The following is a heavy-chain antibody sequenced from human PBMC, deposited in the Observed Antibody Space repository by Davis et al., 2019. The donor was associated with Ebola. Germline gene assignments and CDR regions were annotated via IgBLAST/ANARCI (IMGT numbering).Heavy chain of an antibody. CDR2: ISGYSGDT. Sequence: ASVKVSCKASGYTFTSYGISWVRQAPGQGLEWLGWISGYSGDTKYEQKVQDRVTLTTDTSTSTAYMELRSLRSDDTAVYYCARVLPPRGMDVWGQGTTVTVSS. CDR3: ARVLPPRGMDV. CDR1: GYTFTSYG. D-gene: IGHD3-10*01. V-gene: IGHV1-18*01. J-gene: IGHJ6*02.